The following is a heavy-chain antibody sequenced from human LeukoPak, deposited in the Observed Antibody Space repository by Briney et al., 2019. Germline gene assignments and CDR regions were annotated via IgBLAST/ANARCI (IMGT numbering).Heavy chain of an antibody. V-gene: IGHV4-59*08. J-gene: IGHJ4*02. D-gene: IGHD4-23*01. Sequence: PSETLSLTCTVSGGSISSYYWSWIRQPPGKGLEWIGYIYYSGSTNYNPSLKSRVTISVDTSKNQFSLKLSSVTAADTAVYYCARQGDGGHFDCWGQGTLVTVSS. CDR2: IYYSGST. CDR3: ARQGDGGHFDC. CDR1: GGSISSYY.